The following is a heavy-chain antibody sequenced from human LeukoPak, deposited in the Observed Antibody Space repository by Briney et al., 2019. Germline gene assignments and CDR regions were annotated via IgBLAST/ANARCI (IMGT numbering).Heavy chain of an antibody. CDR3: ARTGRVVVAATPPFPFDY. V-gene: IGHV1-3*01. CDR1: GYTFTNYA. Sequence: ASVKVSCKASGYTFTNYAIHWVRQAPGQSLDWMGQINGGLENTKYSQRFLGRVTITRDISANTAYMELSSLRSEDTAVYYCARTGRVVVAATPPFPFDYWGQGTLVTVSS. D-gene: IGHD2-15*01. J-gene: IGHJ4*02. CDR2: INGGLENT.